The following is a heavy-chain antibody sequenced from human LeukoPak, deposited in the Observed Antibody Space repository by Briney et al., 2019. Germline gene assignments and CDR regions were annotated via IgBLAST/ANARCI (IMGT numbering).Heavy chain of an antibody. CDR1: GFTFSTYA. CDR3: AKDGYSSSWYPNWFDP. V-gene: IGHV3-23*01. D-gene: IGHD6-13*01. J-gene: IGHJ5*02. Sequence: GSLRLSCAASGFTFSTYAMSWVRQAPGKGLEWVSAISGSGGSTYYADSVKGRFTISRDNSKNTLYLQMNSLRAEDTAVYYCAKDGYSSSWYPNWFDPWGQGTLVTVSS. CDR2: ISGSGGST.